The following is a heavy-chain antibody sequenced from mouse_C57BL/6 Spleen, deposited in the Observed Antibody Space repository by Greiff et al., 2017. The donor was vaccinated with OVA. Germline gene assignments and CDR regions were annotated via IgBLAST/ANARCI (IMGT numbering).Heavy chain of an antibody. CDR1: GYAFSSSW. V-gene: IGHV1-82*01. D-gene: IGHD1-1*01. Sequence: QVQLQQSGPELVKPGASVKISCKASGYAFSSSWMNWVKQRPGKGLEWIGRIYPGDGDTNYNGKFKGKATLTADKSSSTAYMQLSSLTSEDAAVDFCARSGAYYYGSSAFDYWGQGTTLTVSS. CDR2: IYPGDGDT. CDR3: ARSGAYYYGSSAFDY. J-gene: IGHJ2*01.